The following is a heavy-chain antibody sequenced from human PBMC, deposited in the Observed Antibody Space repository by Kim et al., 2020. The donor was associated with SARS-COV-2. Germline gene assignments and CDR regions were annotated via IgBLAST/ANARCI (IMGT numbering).Heavy chain of an antibody. CDR1: GLSFSDSY. CDR2: ISTRGESI. Sequence: GGSLRLSCAASGLSFSDSYMNWVRQAPGNGLEWLSFISTRGESIFYADSVEGRFTISRDNAKNSLYLQMNYLRDEDTAVYYCARSGNGYNAFGIWGRGVLVTVSS. D-gene: IGHD5-12*01. J-gene: IGHJ4*02. CDR3: ARSGNGYNAFGI. V-gene: IGHV3-11*01.